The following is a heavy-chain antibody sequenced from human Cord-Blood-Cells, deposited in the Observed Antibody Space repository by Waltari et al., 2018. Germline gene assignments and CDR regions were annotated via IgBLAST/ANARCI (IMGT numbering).Heavy chain of an antibody. CDR1: GFTFSRLS. V-gene: IGHV3-21*01. CDR3: ARDKAYYFDY. Sequence: EVQLVESGGGLVKPGGSLRLSCAASGFTFSRLSMNWVRQAPGKGLEWVSSISSSSSYIYYADSVKGRFTISRDNAKNSLYLQMNSLRAEDTAVYYCARDKAYYFDYWGQGTLVTVSS. J-gene: IGHJ4*02. CDR2: ISSSSSYI.